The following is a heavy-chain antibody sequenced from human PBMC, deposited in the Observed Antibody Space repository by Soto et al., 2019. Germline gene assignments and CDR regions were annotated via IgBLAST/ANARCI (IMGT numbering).Heavy chain of an antibody. CDR2: TYYRSKWYY. J-gene: IGHJ4*01. V-gene: IGHV6-1*01. Sequence: SQTLSPTCAITGDSVSSNSAGRSWVRQSPSRGLEWLGRTYYRSKWYYEYAVSVRGRITINPDTSKNQYSLQLNSVTPEDTAVYFCARGEQYSGRIFDYWGQGTLVT. D-gene: IGHD1-26*01. CDR1: GDSVSSNSAG. CDR3: ARGEQYSGRIFDY.